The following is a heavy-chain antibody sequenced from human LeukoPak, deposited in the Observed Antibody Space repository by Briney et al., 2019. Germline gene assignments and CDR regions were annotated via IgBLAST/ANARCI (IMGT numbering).Heavy chain of an antibody. CDR2: IYYSGST. D-gene: IGHD3-22*01. CDR1: GGSISSYY. Sequence: SETLSLTCTVSGGSISSYYWSWIRQPPGKGLEWIGYIYYSGSTSYNPSLKSRVTISVDTSKNQFSLKLSSVTAADTAVYYCARDPRLRTYYYDSSGYWGPWGQGTLVTVSS. J-gene: IGHJ5*02. V-gene: IGHV4-59*01. CDR3: ARDPRLRTYYYDSSGYWGP.